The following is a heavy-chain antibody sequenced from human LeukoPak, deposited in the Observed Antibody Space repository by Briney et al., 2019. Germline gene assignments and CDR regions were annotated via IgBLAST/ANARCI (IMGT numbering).Heavy chain of an antibody. CDR2: IYHSGST. CDR1: GGSISSGGYS. J-gene: IGHJ4*02. CDR3: QSRFLEWLLDY. D-gene: IGHD3-3*01. V-gene: IGHV4-30-2*01. Sequence: SETLSLTCAVSGGSISSGGYSWSWIRQPPGKGLAWIGYIYHSGSTYYNPSLKSRVTISVDRSKNQFSLKLNSVTAADTAMYYCQSRFLEWLLDYWGQGTLVTVSS.